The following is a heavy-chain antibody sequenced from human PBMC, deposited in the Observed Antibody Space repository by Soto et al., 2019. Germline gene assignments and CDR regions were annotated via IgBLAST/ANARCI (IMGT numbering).Heavy chain of an antibody. CDR1: GGSFSGYY. D-gene: IGHD6-19*01. V-gene: IGHV4-34*01. CDR2: INHSGST. J-gene: IGHJ6*02. Sequence: PSETLSLTCAVYGGSFSGYYWSWIRQPPGKGLEWIGEINHSGSTNYNPSLKSRVTISVDTSKNQFSLKLSSVTAADTAVYYCARFPGWYFGYYYGMDVWGQGTTVTVSS. CDR3: ARFPGWYFGYYYGMDV.